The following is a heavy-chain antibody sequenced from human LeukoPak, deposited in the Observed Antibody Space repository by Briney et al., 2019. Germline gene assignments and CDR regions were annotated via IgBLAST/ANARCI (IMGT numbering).Heavy chain of an antibody. J-gene: IGHJ4*02. Sequence: NSSGTLSLTCAVSGGSISSNNWWSWVRQPPGKGLEWIGEIYHHGATNYNPSLESRVTISVDTSKNQFSLKLSSVTAADTAVYYCARLDPLGLQIWAGGLDYWGQGTLVTVSS. CDR1: GGSISSNNW. V-gene: IGHV4-4*02. CDR3: ARLDPLGLQIWAGGLDY. CDR2: IYHHGAT. D-gene: IGHD5-18*01.